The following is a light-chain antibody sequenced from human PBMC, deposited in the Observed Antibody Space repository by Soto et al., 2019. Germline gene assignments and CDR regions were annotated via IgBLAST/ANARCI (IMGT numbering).Light chain of an antibody. CDR2: ALS. V-gene: IGKV2-40*01. J-gene: IGKJ4*01. CDR1: QSLLDTDDGNTY. Sequence: VVMTQAPLSLPVTPGEPASISCRSSQSLLDTDDGNTYLDWYLQKPEQSPQLLIYALSYRASGVPEMFSGSGSDTDFTLTISRVEAGDVGVYCCLQRLEFPHTFGGGTKVELK. CDR3: LQRLEFPHT.